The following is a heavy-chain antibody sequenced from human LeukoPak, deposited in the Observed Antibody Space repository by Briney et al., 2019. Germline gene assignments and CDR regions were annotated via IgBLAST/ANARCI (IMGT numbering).Heavy chain of an antibody. J-gene: IGHJ3*02. D-gene: IGHD3-9*01. CDR2: INHSGST. V-gene: IGHV4-34*01. CDR1: GGSFSGYY. Sequence: QASETLSLTCAVYGGSFSGYYWSWIRQPPGKGLEWIGEINHSGSTNYNPSLKSQVTISVDTSKNQFSLKLSSVTAADTAVYYCARGGLVLRYFDWLPGNAFDIWGQGTMVTVSS. CDR3: ARGGLVLRYFDWLPGNAFDI.